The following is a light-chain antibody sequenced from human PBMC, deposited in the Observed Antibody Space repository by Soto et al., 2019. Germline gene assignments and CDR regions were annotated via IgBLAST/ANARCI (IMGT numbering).Light chain of an antibody. V-gene: IGLV1-44*01. CDR2: SNN. CDR1: SSNIGSNT. J-gene: IGLJ1*01. Sequence: QSVLTQPPAASGTPGQRVTISCSGSSSNIGSNTVNWYQQLPGTAPKLLIYSNNQRPSGVPDRFSGSKSGTSASLAISGLQSEDEDDYYCAAWDDSLPGSVFGTGTTLPVL. CDR3: AAWDDSLPGSV.